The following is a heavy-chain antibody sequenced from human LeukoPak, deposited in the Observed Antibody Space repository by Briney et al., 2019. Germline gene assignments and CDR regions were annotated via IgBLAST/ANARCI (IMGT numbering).Heavy chain of an antibody. V-gene: IGHV1-18*01. D-gene: IGHD3-3*01. CDR2: ISAYNGNI. Sequence: ASVKVSCKASGYTFISYGITWVRQAPGQGLEWLGWISAYNGNIDYAQKLQGRVTLTTDTSTSTAYMEVRSLRSDDTAVYYCASMSGYYPSYYFDYWGQGTLVTVSS. CDR1: GYTFISYG. CDR3: ASMSGYYPSYYFDY. J-gene: IGHJ4*02.